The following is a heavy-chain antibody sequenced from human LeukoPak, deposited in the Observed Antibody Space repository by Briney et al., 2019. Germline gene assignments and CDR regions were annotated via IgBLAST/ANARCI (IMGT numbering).Heavy chain of an antibody. CDR1: GYTFTGYY. CDR3: AREGDIVVVPAASAGFDP. Sequence: ASVNVSCKASGYTFTGYYMHWVRQAPGQGLEWMGRINPNSGGTNYAQKFRGRVTMTRDTSISTAYMELSRLRSDDTAVYYCAREGDIVVVPAASAGFDPWGQGTLVTVSS. V-gene: IGHV1-2*06. J-gene: IGHJ5*02. CDR2: INPNSGGT. D-gene: IGHD2-2*01.